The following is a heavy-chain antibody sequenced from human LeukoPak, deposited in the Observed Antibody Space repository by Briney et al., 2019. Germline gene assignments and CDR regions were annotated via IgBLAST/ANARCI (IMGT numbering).Heavy chain of an antibody. CDR3: ARGMVDILTGYSHIDY. Sequence: SETLSLTCTVSGGSISSYYWSWIRQPAGKGLEWIGRIYTSGSTNYNPSLKSRVTMSVDTSKNQFSLKLSSVTAADTAVYYCARGMVDILTGYSHIDYWGQGTLVTVSS. D-gene: IGHD3-9*01. V-gene: IGHV4-4*07. J-gene: IGHJ4*02. CDR2: IYTSGST. CDR1: GGSISSYY.